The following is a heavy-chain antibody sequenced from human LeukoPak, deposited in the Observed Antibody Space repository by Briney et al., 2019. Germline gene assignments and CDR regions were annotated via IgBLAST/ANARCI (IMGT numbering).Heavy chain of an antibody. CDR3: AREGDYVRGSYRYTYYFDY. CDR2: ISHSSSTI. CDR1: GLTFSSYS. Sequence: GGSLRLSCAASGLTFSSYSMNWVRQAPGKGLEWVSHISHSSSTIYYADSVQGRFTISRDNAKNSLYLQMNSLRDEDTAVYYCAREGDYVRGSYRYTYYFDYWGQGTLATVSS. D-gene: IGHD3-16*02. V-gene: IGHV3-48*02. J-gene: IGHJ4*02.